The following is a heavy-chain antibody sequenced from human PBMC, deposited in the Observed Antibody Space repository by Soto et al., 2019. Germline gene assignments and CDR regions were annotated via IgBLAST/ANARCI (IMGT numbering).Heavy chain of an antibody. Sequence: GGSLRLSCAASGFTFSSYGMHWVRQAPGKGLEWVAVIWCDGSNKYYADSVKGRFTISRDNSKNTLYLQMNSLRAEDTAVYYCARDPPNWNYDAFDIWGQGTMVTVSS. J-gene: IGHJ3*02. CDR1: GFTFSSYG. D-gene: IGHD1-7*01. CDR2: IWCDGSNK. V-gene: IGHV3-33*01. CDR3: ARDPPNWNYDAFDI.